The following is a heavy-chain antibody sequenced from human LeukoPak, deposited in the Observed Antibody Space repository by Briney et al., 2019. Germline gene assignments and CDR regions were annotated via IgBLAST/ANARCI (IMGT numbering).Heavy chain of an antibody. J-gene: IGHJ4*02. CDR2: IKQDGSEK. CDR3: AREGDYVSRDY. CDR1: GFTFSSYW. Sequence: GGSLRLSCAASGFTFSSYWMSWVRQAPGKGLEWVANIKQDGSEKYYVDSVKGRFTISRDNAKNSLYLRMNSLRAEDTAVYYCAREGDYVSRDYWGQGTLVTVSS. D-gene: IGHD4-17*01. V-gene: IGHV3-7*01.